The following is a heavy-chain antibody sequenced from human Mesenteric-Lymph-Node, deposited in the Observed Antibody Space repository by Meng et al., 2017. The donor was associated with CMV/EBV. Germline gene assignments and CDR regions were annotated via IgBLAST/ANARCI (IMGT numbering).Heavy chain of an antibody. D-gene: IGHD3-9*01. Sequence: CKASGYTFTTYGISWVRQAPGQGLEWMGWMNPNSGNTGYAQKFQGRVTMTRNTSISTAYMELSSLRSEDTAVYYCARGDYDILTGYHAWGQGTLVTVSS. CDR3: ARGDYDILTGYHA. V-gene: IGHV1-8*02. J-gene: IGHJ4*02. CDR2: MNPNSGNT. CDR1: GYTFTTYG.